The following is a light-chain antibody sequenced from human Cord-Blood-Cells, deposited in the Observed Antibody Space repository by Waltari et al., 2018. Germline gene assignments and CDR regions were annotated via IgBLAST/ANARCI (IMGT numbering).Light chain of an antibody. V-gene: IGKV2-30*01. Sequence: DVVMTQSPLSLPVTLGQPASISCRSRQSLVYSDGNTYLNWFQQRPGQSPRRLIYKVSNRDSGVPDRFSGSGSGTDFTLKISRVEAEDVGVYYCRQGTHWPITFGQGTRLEIK. CDR3: RQGTHWPIT. CDR1: QSLVYSDGNTY. J-gene: IGKJ5*01. CDR2: KVS.